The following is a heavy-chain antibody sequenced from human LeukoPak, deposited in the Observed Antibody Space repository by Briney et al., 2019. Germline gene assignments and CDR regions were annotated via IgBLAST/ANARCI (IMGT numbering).Heavy chain of an antibody. J-gene: IGHJ3*02. V-gene: IGHV3-73*01. Sequence: GGSLRRSCAASGFTFSGSAMHWVRQASGRGLEWVGRIRSKANSYATAYGASVKGRFTISRDDSKNTACLQMDRLNTEDTAVYYCAREGGYGGNLKAVDIWGQGTMVTVSS. CDR2: IRSKANSYAT. CDR1: GFTFSGSA. D-gene: IGHD4-23*01. CDR3: AREGGYGGNLKAVDI.